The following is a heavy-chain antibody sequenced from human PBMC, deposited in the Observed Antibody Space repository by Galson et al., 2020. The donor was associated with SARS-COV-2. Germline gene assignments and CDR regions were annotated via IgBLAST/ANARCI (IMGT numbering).Heavy chain of an antibody. D-gene: IGHD1-1*01. J-gene: IGHJ4*02. Sequence: GGSLRLSCAASGFTFSTSALSWVRQAPGKGLEWVSGISATGDHTHYADSVKGRFTFSRDNSKNTLYLQMNSLRAEDTAVYYCARRLTDYFDSWGQGTLVTVSS. CDR3: ARRLTDYFDS. CDR1: GFTFSTSA. V-gene: IGHV3-23*01. CDR2: ISATGDHT.